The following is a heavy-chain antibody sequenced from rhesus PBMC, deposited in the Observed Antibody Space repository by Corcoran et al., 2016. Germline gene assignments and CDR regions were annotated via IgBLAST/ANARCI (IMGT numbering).Heavy chain of an antibody. Sequence: QVQLQESGPGLVKPSETLSLTCTVSGASFTSDWWSWLRTSPGKGLECLGEINGDSGKTNYHPSFKSRITISKDASKNQFSLNLNSVTAAGTAMYYCTRAPSGWGAAYWGQGVLVTVSS. CDR3: TRAPSGWGAAY. D-gene: IGHD2-21*01. V-gene: IGHV4-80*01. CDR1: GASFTSDW. J-gene: IGHJ4*01. CDR2: INGDSGKT.